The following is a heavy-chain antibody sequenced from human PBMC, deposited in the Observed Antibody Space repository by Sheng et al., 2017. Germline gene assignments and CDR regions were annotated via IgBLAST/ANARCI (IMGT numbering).Heavy chain of an antibody. V-gene: IGHV1-69*01. J-gene: IGHJ2*01. D-gene: IGHD5-12*01. CDR3: ARDPSAEMATIPHDWYFDL. CDR1: GGTFSSYA. CDR2: IIPIFGTA. Sequence: QVQLVQSGAEVKKPGSSVKVSCKASGGTFSSYAISWVRQAPGQGLEWMGGIIPIFGTANYAQKFQGRVTITADESTSTAYMELSSLRSEDTAVYYCARDPSAEMATIPHDWYFDLWGRGTLVTVSS.